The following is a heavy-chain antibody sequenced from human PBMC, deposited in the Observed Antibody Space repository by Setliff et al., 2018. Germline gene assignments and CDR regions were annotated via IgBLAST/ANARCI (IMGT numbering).Heavy chain of an antibody. CDR1: GYSVSSGYY. CDR3: ARVSLKSGYYYNYMDV. V-gene: IGHV4-38-2*01. CDR2: IYHSGST. J-gene: IGHJ6*03. Sequence: PSETLSLTCAVSGYSVSSGYYWGWIRQPPGKGLEWIAGIYHSGSTYYNPSLKSRIAISIDTSKDHFSLELTSVTAADTAVYYCARVSLKSGYYYNYMDVWGSGTTVIVSS.